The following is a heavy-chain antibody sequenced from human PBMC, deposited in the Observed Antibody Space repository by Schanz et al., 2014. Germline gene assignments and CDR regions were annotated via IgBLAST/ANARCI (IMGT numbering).Heavy chain of an antibody. CDR2: IRGSGGGT. D-gene: IGHD5-12*01. J-gene: IGHJ3*01. Sequence: EVQLVESGGGVVQPGGSLRLSCAASGFTFSSYAMSWVRQPPGKGLEWVSSIRGSGGGTDYADSVKGRFTISRDNSKNTLYLQMNSLRPEDTALYFCARDEGRDGYNLAFDVWGQGTLVTVSS. CDR3: ARDEGRDGYNLAFDV. V-gene: IGHV3-23*04. CDR1: GFTFSSYA.